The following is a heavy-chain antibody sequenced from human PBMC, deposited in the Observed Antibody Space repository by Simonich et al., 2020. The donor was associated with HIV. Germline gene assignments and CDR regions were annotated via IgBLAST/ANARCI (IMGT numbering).Heavy chain of an antibody. Sequence: QVQLVQSGAEVMQPGASVKVSCKASGYSFTAYSMNWVRLAPGQGLEWVGRINTNVGDTDYATKFQGRVTMTMDTSINTAYMELSRLRYDDTALYYCARVYYDSSGYYHVRYFDLWGRGTLVTVSS. V-gene: IGHV1-2*06. CDR1: GYSFTAYS. D-gene: IGHD3-22*01. J-gene: IGHJ2*01. CDR2: INTNVGDT. CDR3: ARVYYDSSGYYHVRYFDL.